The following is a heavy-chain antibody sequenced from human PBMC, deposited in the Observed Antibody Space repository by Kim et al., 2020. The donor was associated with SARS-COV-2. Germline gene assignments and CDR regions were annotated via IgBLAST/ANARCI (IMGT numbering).Heavy chain of an antibody. CDR2: IYPGDSHS. Sequence: GESLKISCKGSGYSFTDYWIGWVRQMPGKGLEWMGIIYPGDSHSTYSPSFQGQVTISADKSISTAYLQWSSLKASDTAMYYCARLNYDYVSGSYRFAGFDXWGQGTLVTV. CDR3: ARLNYDYVSGSYRFAGFDX. D-gene: IGHD3-16*02. CDR1: GYSFTDYW. J-gene: IGHJ4*02. V-gene: IGHV5-51*01.